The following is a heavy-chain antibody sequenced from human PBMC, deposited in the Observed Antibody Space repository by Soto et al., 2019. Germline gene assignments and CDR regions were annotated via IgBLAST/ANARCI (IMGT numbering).Heavy chain of an antibody. CDR3: ARDAGPDAFDI. CDR1: GFTFSDFS. J-gene: IGHJ3*02. Sequence: GGSLKLSCAASGFTFSDFSINWVRQAPGKGLEWVSSISSTSTYIDYADSVKGRFTISRDNAKNSLSLQMNSLRAEDTAVYYCARDAGPDAFDIWGQGTMVTVSS. CDR2: ISSTSTYI. V-gene: IGHV3-21*01.